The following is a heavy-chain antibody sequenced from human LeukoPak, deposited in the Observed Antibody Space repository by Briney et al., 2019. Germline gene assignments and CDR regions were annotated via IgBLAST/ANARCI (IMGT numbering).Heavy chain of an antibody. CDR2: INPANSDT. Sequence: GESLKISCRVSGYIFTTYWIGWVRQMPGKGLGWMGLINPANSDTRYSPSFHGQVTMSADKSISTAYLQWSSLKASDTAVYYCVCDRGNFDSFDFWGQGTLVTVSS. CDR3: VCDRGNFDSFDF. J-gene: IGHJ4*02. D-gene: IGHD3-3*02. V-gene: IGHV5-51*01. CDR1: GYIFTTYW.